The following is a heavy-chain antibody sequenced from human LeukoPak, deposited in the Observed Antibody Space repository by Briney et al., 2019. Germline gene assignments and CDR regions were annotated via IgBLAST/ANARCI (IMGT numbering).Heavy chain of an antibody. CDR1: GFTFDDYA. CDR2: ISWNSGSI. CDR3: ARSVWGATLDY. D-gene: IGHD1-26*01. Sequence: GGSLRLSCAASGFTFDDYAMHWVRQAPGKGLEWVSGISWNSGSIGYADSVKGRFTISRDNAKNSLYLQMNSLRAEDTALYYCARSVWGATLDYWGQGTLVTVSS. V-gene: IGHV3-9*01. J-gene: IGHJ4*02.